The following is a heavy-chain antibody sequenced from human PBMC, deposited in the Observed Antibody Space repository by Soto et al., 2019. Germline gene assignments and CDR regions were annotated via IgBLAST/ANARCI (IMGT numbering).Heavy chain of an antibody. CDR2: IYYSGST. V-gene: IGHV4-31*03. Sequence: QVQLQESGPGLVKPSQTLSLTCTVSGGSISSGCYYWSWIRQHPGKGLEWIGYIYYSGSTYYNPSLKSRVTISVDTSKNQLSLKLSSVTAADTAVYYCAREWGGSGSYYASWFDPWRQGTLITVSS. CDR1: GGSISSGCYY. D-gene: IGHD3-22*01. J-gene: IGHJ5*02. CDR3: AREWGGSGSYYASWFDP.